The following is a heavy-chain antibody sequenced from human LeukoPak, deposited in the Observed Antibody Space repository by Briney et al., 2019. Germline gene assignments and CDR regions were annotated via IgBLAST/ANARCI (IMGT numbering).Heavy chain of an antibody. V-gene: IGHV1-2*02. J-gene: IGHJ3*02. D-gene: IGHD1-26*01. CDR2: INPNSGGT. CDR3: ASDLGATKREAFDI. CDR1: GYTFTGYY. Sequence: EASVKVSCKASGYTFTGYYMHWVRQAPGQGVEWMGWINPNSGGTNYAQKFQGRVTMTRDTSISTAYMELSRLRSDDTAVYYCASDLGATKREAFDIWGQGTMVTVSS.